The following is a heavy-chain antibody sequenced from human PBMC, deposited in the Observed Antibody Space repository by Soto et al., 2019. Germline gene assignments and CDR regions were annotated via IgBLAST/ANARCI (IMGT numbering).Heavy chain of an antibody. D-gene: IGHD3-10*01. CDR3: ARHRTEVRGVIIMDYYYYYGMDV. J-gene: IGHJ6*02. CDR1: GGSIGGSGDY. Sequence: PXETLCLTCSVSGGSIGGSGDYWGWIRQPPGKGLEWIGSIYYSGSTYYNPSLKSRVTISVDTSKNQFSLKLSSVTAADTAVYYCARHRTEVRGVIIMDYYYYYGMDVWGQGTTVTVSS. V-gene: IGHV4-39*01. CDR2: IYYSGST.